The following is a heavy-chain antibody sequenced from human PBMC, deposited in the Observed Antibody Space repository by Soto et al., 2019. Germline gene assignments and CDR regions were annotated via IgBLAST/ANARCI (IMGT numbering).Heavy chain of an antibody. CDR1: GGSISSSSYY. J-gene: IGHJ4*02. V-gene: IGHV4-39*01. CDR2: IYYSGST. D-gene: IGHD1-26*01. Sequence: SETLSLTCTVSGGSISSSSYYWGWIRQPPGKGLEWIGSIYYSGSTYYNPSLKSRVTISVDTSKNQFSLKLSSVTAADTAVYYCARRGGSGYYEYYFDYWGQGTLVTVSS. CDR3: ARRGGSGYYEYYFDY.